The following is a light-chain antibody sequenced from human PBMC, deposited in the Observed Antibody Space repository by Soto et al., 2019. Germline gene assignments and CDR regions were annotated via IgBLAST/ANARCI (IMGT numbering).Light chain of an antibody. J-gene: IGKJ1*01. Sequence: EIVLTQSPGTLSLSPGERATLSCRSSHTISSSYLAWYQQKPGQAPRLLMYGISRRATGIPDRFSGSGSGTDFTLTISRLEPEDFAVYYWQQYVTSSPRTFGHGTKVAIK. CDR3: QQYVTSSPRT. CDR2: GIS. CDR1: HTISSSY. V-gene: IGKV3-20*01.